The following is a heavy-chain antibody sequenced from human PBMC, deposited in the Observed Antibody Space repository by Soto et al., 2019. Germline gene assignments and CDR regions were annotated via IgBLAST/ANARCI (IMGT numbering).Heavy chain of an antibody. CDR1: GYTFTSYG. J-gene: IGHJ5*02. CDR2: ISAYNGNT. D-gene: IGHD2-2*02. CDR3: ARERPLRMSYCSSTSCYTGTGLDP. Sequence: GASVKVSCKASGYTFTSYGISWVRQAPGQGLEWMGWISAYNGNTNYAQKLQGRVTMTTDTSTSTAYMELRSLRSDDTAVYYCARERPLRMSYCSSTSCYTGTGLDPWGQGTLVTVSS. V-gene: IGHV1-18*01.